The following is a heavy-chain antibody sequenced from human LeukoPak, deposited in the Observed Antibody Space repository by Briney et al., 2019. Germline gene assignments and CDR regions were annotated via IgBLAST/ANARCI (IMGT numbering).Heavy chain of an antibody. Sequence: GASVTVSCKASGYTFTSYGISWVRQAPGQGLEWMGWISAYNGNTNYAQKLQGRVTMTTDTSTSTAYMELRSLRSEDTAVYYCARAWRGYYYVLEDYYYYGMDVWGQGTTVTVSS. V-gene: IGHV1-18*01. CDR1: GYTFTSYG. CDR2: ISAYNGNT. D-gene: IGHD5-12*01. CDR3: ARAWRGYYYVLEDYYYYGMDV. J-gene: IGHJ6*02.